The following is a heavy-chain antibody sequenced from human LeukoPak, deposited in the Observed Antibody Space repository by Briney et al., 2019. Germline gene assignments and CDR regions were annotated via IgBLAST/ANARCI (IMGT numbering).Heavy chain of an antibody. D-gene: IGHD6-13*01. CDR1: GGSISSYY. CDR3: ARLGIAAAGYFDY. V-gene: IGHV4-59*08. Sequence: SETLSLTCTVSGGSISSYYWSWIRQPPGKGLEWMGYIYYSGSTNYNPSLKSRVTISVDTSKNQFSLKLSSVTAADTAVYYCARLGIAAAGYFDYWGQGTLVTVSS. J-gene: IGHJ4*02. CDR2: IYYSGST.